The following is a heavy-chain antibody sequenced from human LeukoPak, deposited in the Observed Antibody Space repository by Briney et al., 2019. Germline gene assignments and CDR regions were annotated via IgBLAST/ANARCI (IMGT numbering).Heavy chain of an antibody. CDR2: ISSEGSDT. V-gene: IGHV3-74*01. D-gene: IGHD5-18*01. J-gene: IGHJ5*02. CDR1: GFTFSNW. Sequence: GGSPRLSCAASGFTFSNWMHWVRQAPGKGLVWVSRISSEGSDTNYADSVKGRFTISRDNAKNTVYLQMNSLRAEDTAVYYCAQYSYGWSWGQGTLVTV. CDR3: AQYSYGWS.